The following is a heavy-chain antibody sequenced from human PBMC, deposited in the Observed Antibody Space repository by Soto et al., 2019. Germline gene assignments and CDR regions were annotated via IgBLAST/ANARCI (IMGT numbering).Heavy chain of an antibody. CDR3: ARDRVSGAYYHDAFDM. D-gene: IGHD3-10*01. Sequence: EVQLVESGGNLVQPGGSLRLSCAASGFTFSSYSMNWVRQAPGKGLEWVSYISSSGSTIYHADSVKGRFTISRDNAKKSLYPQMNSLRAEDTAVYYCARDRVSGAYYHDAFDMWGQGTMVTVSS. CDR2: ISSSGSTI. CDR1: GFTFSSYS. J-gene: IGHJ3*02. V-gene: IGHV3-48*01.